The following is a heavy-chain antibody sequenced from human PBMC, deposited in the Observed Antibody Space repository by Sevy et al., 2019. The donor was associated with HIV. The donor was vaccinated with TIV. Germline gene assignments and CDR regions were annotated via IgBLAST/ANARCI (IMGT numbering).Heavy chain of an antibody. J-gene: IGHJ6*03. CDR3: ARLPRGYYYYYMDV. CDR2: ISAYNGNT. D-gene: IGHD7-27*01. CDR1: GYTFISYG. V-gene: IGHV1-18*04. Sequence: ASVKVSCKASGYTFISYGISWVRQAPGQGLEWMGWISAYNGNTNYAQKLQGRVTMTTDTSTSTAYMELRSLRSDDTAVYYCARLPRGYYYYYMDVWGKGTTVTVSS.